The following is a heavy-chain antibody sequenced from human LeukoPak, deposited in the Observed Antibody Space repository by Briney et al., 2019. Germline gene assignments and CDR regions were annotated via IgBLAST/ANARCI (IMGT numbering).Heavy chain of an antibody. CDR1: GFTFSSYA. Sequence: GGSLRLSCAASGFTFSSYAMHWVRQAPGKGLEWVAVISYDGSNKYYADSVKGRFTISRDNSKNTLYLQMNSLRAEDTAVYYCARGDSYGYYYYMDVWGKGTTVTVSS. CDR3: ARGDSYGYYYYMDV. V-gene: IGHV3-30-3*01. D-gene: IGHD5-18*01. CDR2: ISYDGSNK. J-gene: IGHJ6*03.